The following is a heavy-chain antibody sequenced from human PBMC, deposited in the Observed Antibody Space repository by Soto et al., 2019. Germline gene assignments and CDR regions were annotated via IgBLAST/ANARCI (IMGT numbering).Heavy chain of an antibody. CDR3: AKDGDLYSGYSDH. V-gene: IGHV3-23*01. Sequence: EVQLLESGGGLVQPGGSLRLSCEASGFILNSYGMSWVRQAPGKGLEWVSTLTSGGGTHYADSVKGRFTISRENSKNTLYLQMNSLRAEDTAVYYCAKDGDLYSGYSDHWGQGILVTGSS. CDR1: GFILNSYG. D-gene: IGHD5-12*01. CDR2: LTSGGGT. J-gene: IGHJ4*02.